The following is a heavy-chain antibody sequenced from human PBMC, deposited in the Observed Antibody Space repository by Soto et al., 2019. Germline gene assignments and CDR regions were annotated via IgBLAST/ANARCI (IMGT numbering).Heavy chain of an antibody. CDR3: ASVCRAKYYYDSSGCLGRDV. V-gene: IGHV1-18*01. J-gene: IGHJ6*02. CDR2: ISAYNGNT. D-gene: IGHD3-22*01. CDR1: GYTFTSYG. Sequence: ASVKVSCKASGYTFTSYGISWVRQAPGQGLEWMGWISAYNGNTNYAQKLQGRVTMTTDTSTSTAYMELRSLRSDDTAVYYCASVCRAKYYYDSSGCLGRDVWGQGTTVTVSS.